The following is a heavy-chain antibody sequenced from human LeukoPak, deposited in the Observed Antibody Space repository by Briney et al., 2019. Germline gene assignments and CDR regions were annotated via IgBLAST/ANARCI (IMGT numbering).Heavy chain of an antibody. D-gene: IGHD2-2*01. Sequence: ASVKVSCKVSGYTLTELSMHWVRQAPGKGLEWMGGFDPEDGETIYAQKFQGRVTMTEDTSTDTAYMELCSLRSEDTAVYYCATDTGYCSSTSCPEHYFDYWGQGTLVTVSS. V-gene: IGHV1-24*01. CDR3: ATDTGYCSSTSCPEHYFDY. J-gene: IGHJ4*02. CDR2: FDPEDGET. CDR1: GYTLTELS.